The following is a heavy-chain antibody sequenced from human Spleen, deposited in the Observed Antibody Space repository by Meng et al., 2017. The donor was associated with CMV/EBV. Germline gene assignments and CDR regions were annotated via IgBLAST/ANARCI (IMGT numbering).Heavy chain of an antibody. D-gene: IGHD3-22*01. Sequence: GGAVSGYYMEWDRQSPGEGLRGIGGIKHNGSSNCKPSLKSRVTIAVDTSKDQFSLKLSSVTAADTAVYYCARGSGCYCLRVYYFGYWGQGTLVTVSS. CDR1: GGAVSGYY. CDR3: ARGSGCYCLRVYYFGY. J-gene: IGHJ4*02. V-gene: IGHV4-34*01. CDR2: IKHNGSS.